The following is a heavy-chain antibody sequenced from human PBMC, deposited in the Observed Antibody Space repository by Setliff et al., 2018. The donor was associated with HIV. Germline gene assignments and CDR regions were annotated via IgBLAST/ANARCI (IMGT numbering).Heavy chain of an antibody. D-gene: IGHD3-22*01. V-gene: IGHV4-4*02. Sequence: SETLSLTCAVSGGSISNNYWWSWVRQPPGKGLEWIGEINLSGYTNYNPSLKSRVTISVDTSKNQFSLKVRSVTAADTAVYYCARSRIRGYYDTSPAMAFDIWGQGTMVTVSS. CDR1: GGSISNNYW. J-gene: IGHJ3*02. CDR3: ARSRIRGYYDTSPAMAFDI. CDR2: INLSGYT.